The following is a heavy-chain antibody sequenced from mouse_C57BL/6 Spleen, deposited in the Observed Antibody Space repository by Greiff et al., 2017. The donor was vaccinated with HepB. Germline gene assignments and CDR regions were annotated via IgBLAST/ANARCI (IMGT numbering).Heavy chain of an antibody. J-gene: IGHJ2*01. CDR1: GYAFSSSW. Sequence: VQLQQSGPELVKPGASVKISCKASGYAFSSSWMNWVKQRPGKGLEWIGRIYPGDGDTNYNGKFKGKATLTADKSSNTAYMQLSSLTSEDSAVYFCAREDYGGNYWGQGTTLTFSS. CDR2: IYPGDGDT. V-gene: IGHV1-82*01. D-gene: IGHD1-1*02. CDR3: AREDYGGNY.